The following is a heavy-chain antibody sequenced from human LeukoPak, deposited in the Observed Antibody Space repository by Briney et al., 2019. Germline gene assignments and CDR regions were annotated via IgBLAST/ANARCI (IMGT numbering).Heavy chain of an antibody. D-gene: IGHD5-12*01. CDR2: IIPIFGTA. CDR3: ARDGLRSGSTLLDY. CDR1: GGTFSSYA. J-gene: IGHJ4*02. Sequence: ASVTVSCKASGGTFSSYAISWVRQAPGQGLEWMGGIIPIFGTANYAQKFQGRVTITADESTSTAYIELSSLRSEDTAVYYCARDGLRSGSTLLDYWGQGTLVTVSS. V-gene: IGHV1-69*13.